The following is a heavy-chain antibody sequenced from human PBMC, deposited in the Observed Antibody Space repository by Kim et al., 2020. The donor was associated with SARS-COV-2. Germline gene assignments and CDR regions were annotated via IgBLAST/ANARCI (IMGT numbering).Heavy chain of an antibody. CDR2: ISWNSASV. J-gene: IGHJ1*01. CDR1: GFTFGDFA. Sequence: GGSLRLSCAASGFTFGDFAMHWVRQAPGKGLEWVSGISWNSASVGYEDSVEDRFTISRDNARDSLSLQMNSLRPEDTAFYYCVKDVGTATAGYFEHWGQGTLVTVSS. D-gene: IGHD1-26*01. CDR3: VKDVGTATAGYFEH. V-gene: IGHV3-9*01.